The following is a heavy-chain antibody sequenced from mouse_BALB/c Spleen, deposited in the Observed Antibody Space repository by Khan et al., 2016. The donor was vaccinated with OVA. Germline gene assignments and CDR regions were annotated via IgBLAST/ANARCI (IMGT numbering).Heavy chain of an antibody. J-gene: IGHJ3*01. Sequence: EVQLQESGPGLVKPSQSLSLTCTVTGYSITSEYAWNWIRQFPGNKLEWMGYINYSGNTRFNPSLKSRTSLTRDTSKNQFFLQLNSVTTEDTATYYCAGRYYYDYDPFPYWGQGTLVTVSA. V-gene: IGHV3-2*02. D-gene: IGHD2-4*01. CDR1: GYSITSEYA. CDR3: AGRYYYDYDPFPY. CDR2: INYSGNT.